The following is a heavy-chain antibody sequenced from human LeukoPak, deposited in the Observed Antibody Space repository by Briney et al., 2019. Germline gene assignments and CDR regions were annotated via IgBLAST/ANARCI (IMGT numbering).Heavy chain of an antibody. CDR3: VRDRGRASVDY. CDR2: IKQDASEE. Sequence: GGSLRLSCAASGFTFSGYWMSWVRQAPGQGLAWVANIKQDASEEYYVDSVKSRFTISRDNAKNSLYLQMNSLRAEDTAVYYCVRDRGRASVDYWGQGTLVTVSS. CDR1: GFTFSGYW. V-gene: IGHV3-7*01. J-gene: IGHJ4*02. D-gene: IGHD1-26*01.